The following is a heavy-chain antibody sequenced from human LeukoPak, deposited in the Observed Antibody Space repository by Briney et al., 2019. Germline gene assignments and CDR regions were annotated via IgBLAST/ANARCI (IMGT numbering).Heavy chain of an antibody. CDR3: AREERWFGELFVDY. CDR1: GFTFSSNY. J-gene: IGHJ4*02. CDR2: IYSGGST. Sequence: GGSLRLSCAASGFTFSSNYMSWVRQAPGKGLEWVSVIYSGGSTYYADSVKGRFTISRDNSKNTLYLQMNSLRAEDTAVYYCAREERWFGELFVDYWGQGTLVTVSS. V-gene: IGHV3-53*01. D-gene: IGHD3-10*01.